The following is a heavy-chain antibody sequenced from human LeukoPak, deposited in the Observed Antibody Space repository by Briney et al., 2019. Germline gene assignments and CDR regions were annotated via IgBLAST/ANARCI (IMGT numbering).Heavy chain of an antibody. Sequence: GGSLRLSCAASGFTFSTYWMHWVRQAPGKGVVWVSRVRPEGTTTAYADSVKGRFTTSRDNAKNTLFLQMNSLSAEDTAVYYCARDLDWILFDYWGQGTLVTVSS. J-gene: IGHJ4*02. CDR2: VRPEGTTT. V-gene: IGHV3-74*03. D-gene: IGHD3-9*01. CDR1: GFTFSTYW. CDR3: ARDLDWILFDY.